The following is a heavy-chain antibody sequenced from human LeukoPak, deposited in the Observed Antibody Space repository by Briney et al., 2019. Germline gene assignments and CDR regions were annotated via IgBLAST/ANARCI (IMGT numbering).Heavy chain of an antibody. Sequence: PSETLSLTCAVSGYSINSGYYWGWIRQPPGKGLEWIGSIYHSGSTYYNPSLKSRVTISVDTSKNQFSLKLSSVTAADTAVYYCARQGGYDFCSGYAFDIWGQGTMVTVSS. CDR3: ARQGGYDFCSGYAFDI. V-gene: IGHV4-38-2*01. J-gene: IGHJ3*02. CDR1: GYSINSGYY. D-gene: IGHD3-3*01. CDR2: IYHSGST.